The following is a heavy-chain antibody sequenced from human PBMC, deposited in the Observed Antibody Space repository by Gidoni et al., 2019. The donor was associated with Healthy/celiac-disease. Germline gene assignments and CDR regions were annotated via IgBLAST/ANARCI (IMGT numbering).Heavy chain of an antibody. CDR3: ARDKLELRGGVYYYYGMDV. J-gene: IGHJ6*02. CDR1: GFTFSTYT. Sequence: EVQLVESGGGLVQPGGSLRLSCAASGFTFSTYTMNWVRQAPGKGLEWVSYIDISGSTIYYADSVKGRFTISRDNAKNSLYLQMNSLRAEDTAVYYCARDKLELRGGVYYYYGMDVWGQGTTVTVSS. CDR2: IDISGSTI. V-gene: IGHV3-48*01. D-gene: IGHD1-7*01.